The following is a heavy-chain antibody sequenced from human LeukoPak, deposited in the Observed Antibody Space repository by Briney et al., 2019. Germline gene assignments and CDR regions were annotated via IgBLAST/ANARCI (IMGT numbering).Heavy chain of an antibody. CDR3: AGQGGYYYDARGFDY. D-gene: IGHD3-22*01. J-gene: IGHJ4*02. V-gene: IGHV5-51*01. CDR1: GYSFSNYW. CDR2: IYPGDSDT. Sequence: HGESLKISCKGSGYSFSNYWIGWVRQMPGKGLEWMGIIYPGDSDTRYSPSFQGQFTISADKSISTAYLQWSSLKASDTAIYYCAGQGGYYYDARGFDYWGQGILVAVSS.